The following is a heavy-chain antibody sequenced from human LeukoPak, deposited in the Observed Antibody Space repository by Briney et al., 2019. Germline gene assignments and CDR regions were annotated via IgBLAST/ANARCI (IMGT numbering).Heavy chain of an antibody. CDR3: ASAPIRYCSGGSCRYYFDY. CDR1: GFTFSSYG. V-gene: IGHV3-33*01. CDR2: IWYDGSNK. J-gene: IGHJ4*02. Sequence: GGSLRLSCAASGFTFSSYGMHWVRQAPGKGLEWVAVIWYDGSNKYYADSVKGRFTISRDNSKNTLYLQMNSLRAEDTAVYYCASAPIRYCSGGSCRYYFDYWGQGTLVTVSS. D-gene: IGHD2-15*01.